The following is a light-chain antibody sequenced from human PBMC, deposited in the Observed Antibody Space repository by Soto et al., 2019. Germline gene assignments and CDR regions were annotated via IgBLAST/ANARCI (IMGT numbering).Light chain of an antibody. V-gene: IGLV1-44*01. Sequence: QPVLTQPPSESGAPGQRVTISCSGSSSNIGGNTVNWYQQLPGTAPKLLIHTNNERPSGVPDRFSGSKSGTSASLAITGLQSEDEADYCCSAWDDSLNGHVVFGGGTKLTVL. CDR3: SAWDDSLNGHVV. J-gene: IGLJ2*01. CDR1: SSNIGGNT. CDR2: TNN.